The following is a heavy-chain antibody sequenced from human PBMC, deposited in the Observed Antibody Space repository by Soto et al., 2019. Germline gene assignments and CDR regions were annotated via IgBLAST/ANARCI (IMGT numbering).Heavy chain of an antibody. Sequence: EVQLVESGGGLVQPGRSLRLSCAASGFTFDDYAMHWVRQAPGKGLEWVSGISWNSGSIGYADSVKGRFTISRDNAKNSLYLQMNSLRAEDTALYYCAKDRSTGDYYGSGSHFDYWGQGTLGTVSS. J-gene: IGHJ4*02. CDR1: GFTFDDYA. CDR2: ISWNSGSI. CDR3: AKDRSTGDYYGSGSHFDY. D-gene: IGHD3-10*01. V-gene: IGHV3-9*01.